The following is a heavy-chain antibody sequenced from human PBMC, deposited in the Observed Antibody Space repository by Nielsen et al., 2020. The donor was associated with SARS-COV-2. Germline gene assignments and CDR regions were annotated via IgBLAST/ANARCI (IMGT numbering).Heavy chain of an antibody. CDR3: ARELLGGSSGRMFGTYYYYGMDV. D-gene: IGHD6-19*01. CDR1: GYTFTSYG. Sequence: ASVKVSCKASGYTFTSYGISWVRQATGQGLEWMGWMNPNSGNTGYAQKFQGRVTMTRNTSISTAYMELSSLRSEDTAVYYCARELLGGSSGRMFGTYYYYGMDVWGQGTTVTVSS. J-gene: IGHJ6*02. V-gene: IGHV1-8*02. CDR2: MNPNSGNT.